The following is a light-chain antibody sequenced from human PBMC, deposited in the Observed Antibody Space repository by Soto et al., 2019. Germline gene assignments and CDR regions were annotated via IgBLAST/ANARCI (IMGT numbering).Light chain of an antibody. Sequence: DIQMTQSPSSLSASVGDRVTITCRASQSVSSYLNWYQQKPGKAPKLLIYAASSLQSGVPSRFSGSGSGTDFTLTISSLQPVDFATYYCQQSYSTPLTFGPGTKVDIK. CDR3: QQSYSTPLT. V-gene: IGKV1-39*01. J-gene: IGKJ3*01. CDR2: AAS. CDR1: QSVSSY.